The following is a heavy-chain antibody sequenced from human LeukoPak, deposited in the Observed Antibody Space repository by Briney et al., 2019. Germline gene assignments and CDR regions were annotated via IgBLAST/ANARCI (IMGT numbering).Heavy chain of an antibody. D-gene: IGHD1-26*01. Sequence: SETLSLTCTVSGASTSTYYWSWIRQPPGKGLEWIAYIDYSASTNYNPSLKSRVTISVDTSKNQFSLKLSSVTAADTAVYYCARDSRRELLHAFDIWGQGTMVTVSS. V-gene: IGHV4-59*01. J-gene: IGHJ3*02. CDR3: ARDSRRELLHAFDI. CDR2: IDYSAST. CDR1: GASTSTYY.